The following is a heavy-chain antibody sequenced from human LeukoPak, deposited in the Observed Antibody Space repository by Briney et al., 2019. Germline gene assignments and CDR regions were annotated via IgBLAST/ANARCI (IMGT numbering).Heavy chain of an antibody. Sequence: HPGGSLRLSCAASGFTFSSYAMTWVRQAPGKGLEWVSVISGSGGTTYYADSVKGRFTISRDNSKNTLYLQMNSLRAEDTAVYYCAKPWAEPDAFDIWGQGTMVTVSS. CDR1: GFTFSSYA. CDR2: ISGSGGTT. CDR3: AKPWAEPDAFDI. D-gene: IGHD3-16*01. J-gene: IGHJ3*02. V-gene: IGHV3-23*01.